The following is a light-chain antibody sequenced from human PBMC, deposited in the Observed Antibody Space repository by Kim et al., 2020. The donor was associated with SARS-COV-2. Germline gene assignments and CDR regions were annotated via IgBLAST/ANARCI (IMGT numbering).Light chain of an antibody. CDR1: SGRIASNY. V-gene: IGLV6-57*03. CDR3: QSYDSSNYV. J-gene: IGLJ1*01. Sequence: KPVTISCTRSSGRIASNYVQWYQQRPGSAPTTVIYEDNQRPSGVPDRFSGSIDSSSNSASLTISGLKTEDEADYYCQSYDSSNYVFGTGTKVTVL. CDR2: EDN.